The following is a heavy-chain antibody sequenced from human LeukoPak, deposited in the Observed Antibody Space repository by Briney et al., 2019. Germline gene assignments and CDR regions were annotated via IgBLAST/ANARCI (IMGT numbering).Heavy chain of an antibody. CDR1: GFTVSSNY. CDR3: ARKEGSSWNY. CDR2: IYSGGST. J-gene: IGHJ4*02. V-gene: IGHV3-53*01. D-gene: IGHD6-13*01. Sequence: SGGSLRLSCAASGFTVSSNYKSWVRQAPGKGLEWVSVIYSGGSTYYADSVKGRFTISRDNSKNTLYLQMNSLRAEDTAMYYCARKEGSSWNYWGQGTLVTVSS.